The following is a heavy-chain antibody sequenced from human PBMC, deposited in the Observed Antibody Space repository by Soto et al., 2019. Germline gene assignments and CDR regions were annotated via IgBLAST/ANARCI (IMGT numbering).Heavy chain of an antibody. D-gene: IGHD3-22*01. CDR2: IYHSGST. J-gene: IGHJ4*02. V-gene: IGHV4-30-2*01. Sequence: SETLALTCAVSGGCISSGGYSGSWIRQPPGKGLEWIGYIYHSGSTYYNPSLKSRVTISVDRSENQFSLKLSSVTAADTAVYYCARGGMGSGYNYVYWGQGTLVTVSS. CDR1: GGCISSGGYS. CDR3: ARGGMGSGYNYVY.